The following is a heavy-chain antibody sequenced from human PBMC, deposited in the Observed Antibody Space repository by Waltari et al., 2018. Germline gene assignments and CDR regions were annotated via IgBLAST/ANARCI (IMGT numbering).Heavy chain of an antibody. D-gene: IGHD3-10*01. CDR3: ARMARTGSYYNGWWGFFDY. CDR2: IYYSGST. CDR1: GGSISSYY. J-gene: IGHJ4*02. V-gene: IGHV4-59*01. Sequence: QVQLQESGPGLVKPSETLSPTCTVSGGSISSYYWSWSRQPPGKGLEWIGDIYYSGSTNDHPARKSRVRMSVDTSKNQCSLKLSSVTAADTAVYYCARMARTGSYYNGWWGFFDYWGQATLVTVSS.